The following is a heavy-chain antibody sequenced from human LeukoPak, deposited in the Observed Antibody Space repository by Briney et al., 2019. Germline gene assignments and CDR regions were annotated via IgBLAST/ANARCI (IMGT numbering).Heavy chain of an antibody. V-gene: IGHV4-30-2*01. D-gene: IGHD6-13*01. Sequence: SQTLSLTCTVSGGSISSGGYYWSWIRQPPGKGLEWIGYIYHSGSTYYNPSLKSRVTISVDRTKNQFSLKLSSVTAADTAVYYCARVAAVRYYYYYGMDVWGQGTTVTVSS. CDR2: IYHSGST. J-gene: IGHJ6*02. CDR3: ARVAAVRYYYYYGMDV. CDR1: GGSISSGGYY.